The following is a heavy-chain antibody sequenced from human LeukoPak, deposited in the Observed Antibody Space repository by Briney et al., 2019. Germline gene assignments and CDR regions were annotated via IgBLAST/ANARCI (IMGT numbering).Heavy chain of an antibody. CDR1: GGSISGSSYY. Sequence: ASETLSLTCTVSGGSISGSSYYWGWIRQPPGKGLEWIGSIYYSGSTYYNPSLKSRVTISVDTSKNQFSLKLNSVTATDTAVYYCARTFGYCSAGSCQHFDYWGQGTLVSVSS. D-gene: IGHD2-15*01. J-gene: IGHJ4*02. CDR3: ARTFGYCSAGSCQHFDY. V-gene: IGHV4-39*01. CDR2: IYYSGST.